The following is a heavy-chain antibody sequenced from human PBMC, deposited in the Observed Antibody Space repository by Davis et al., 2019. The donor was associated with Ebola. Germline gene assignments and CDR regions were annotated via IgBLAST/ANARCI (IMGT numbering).Heavy chain of an antibody. D-gene: IGHD3-3*01. CDR3: ARDRGFGEGADFWSGYYSTNWFDP. CDR2: INAGNVNT. Sequence: ASVKVSCKASGYTFTSYAMHRVRQAPGQRLEWMGWINAGNVNTKYSQNFQGRVTITRDTSASTAYMELSSLRSEDTAVYYCARDRGFGEGADFWSGYYSTNWFDPWGQGTLVTVSS. J-gene: IGHJ5*02. CDR1: GYTFTSYA. V-gene: IGHV1-3*01.